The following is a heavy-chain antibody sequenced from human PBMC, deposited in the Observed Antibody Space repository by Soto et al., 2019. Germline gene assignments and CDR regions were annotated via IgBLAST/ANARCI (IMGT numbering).Heavy chain of an antibody. CDR1: GFTFNSYW. Sequence: RGSLRLSCAASGFTFNSYWMHWVRQVPGKGLVWVARTNSDESSIAYADSVKGRFTISRDNAKNMVYLELNSLRAEDTAVYYCSTAFRRDSALGAYWGQGTLVTVSS. CDR2: TNSDESSI. D-gene: IGHD3-16*01. V-gene: IGHV3-74*01. J-gene: IGHJ4*02. CDR3: STAFRRDSALGAY.